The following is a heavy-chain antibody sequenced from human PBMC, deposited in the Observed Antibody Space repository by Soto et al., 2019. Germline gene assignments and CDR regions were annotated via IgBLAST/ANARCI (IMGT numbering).Heavy chain of an antibody. CDR2: ISGSGGSP. CDR1: GFTFSTYT. D-gene: IGHD2-2*01. V-gene: IGHV3-23*01. CDR3: AKARCSTTNCYVPDY. J-gene: IGHJ4*02. Sequence: PGGSLRLSCAASGFTFSTYTMSWVRQAPGKGLEWVSAISGSGGSPSYADSVQGRFTISRDNPKNTLYLQMNSLRVEDTAMYYWAKARCSTTNCYVPDYWGQGTLVTVSS.